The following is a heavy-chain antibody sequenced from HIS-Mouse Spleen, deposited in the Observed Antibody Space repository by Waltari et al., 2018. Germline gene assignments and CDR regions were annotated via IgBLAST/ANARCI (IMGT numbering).Heavy chain of an antibody. CDR1: GGSISSYY. J-gene: IGHJ3*02. V-gene: IGHV4-59*01. Sequence: QVQLQESGPGLVKPSETLSLTCTVPGGSISSYYWSWIRQPPGKGLEWIGYIYYSGSTNYNPSLKSRVTISVDTSKNQFSLKLSSVTAADTAVYYCARDGGLVGATAFDIWGQGTMVTVSS. CDR3: ARDGGLVGATAFDI. CDR2: IYYSGST. D-gene: IGHD1-26*01.